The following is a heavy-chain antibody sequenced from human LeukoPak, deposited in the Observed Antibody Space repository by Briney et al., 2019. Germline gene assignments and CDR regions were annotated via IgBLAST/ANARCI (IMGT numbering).Heavy chain of an antibody. CDR2: ITSSSSVI. CDR1: GFTFSTYS. V-gene: IGHV3-48*04. J-gene: IGHJ4*02. D-gene: IGHD5-12*01. CDR3: ARDNRGYDY. Sequence: PGGSLRLSCAASGFTFSTYSMNWVRQAPGKGLEWISYITSSSSVIYYTDSVKGRFTVSRDNAKNSLYLQMNSLRAEDTAVYYCARDNRGYDYWGQGTLVTVSS.